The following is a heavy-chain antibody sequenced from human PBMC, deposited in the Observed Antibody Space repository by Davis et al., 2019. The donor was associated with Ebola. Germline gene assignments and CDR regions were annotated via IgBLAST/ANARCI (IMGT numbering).Heavy chain of an antibody. J-gene: IGHJ4*02. Sequence: SETLSLTCAVYGGSFSGHYWSWIRQPPGKGLEWIGEINHSGSTHYNPSLKSRVTLSVDTSKNQFSLKLSSVTAADTAVYYCARLASDTAIDYWGQGTLVTVSS. V-gene: IGHV4-34*01. CDR2: INHSGST. CDR1: GGSFSGHY. CDR3: ARLASDTAIDY. D-gene: IGHD5-18*01.